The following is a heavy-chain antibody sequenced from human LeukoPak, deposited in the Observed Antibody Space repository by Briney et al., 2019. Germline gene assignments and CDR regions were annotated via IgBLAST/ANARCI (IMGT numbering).Heavy chain of an antibody. J-gene: IGHJ6*02. Sequence: SXRLSXAAXGFTVXXFYMSWVRQAPGKGLEWVSVIYSGGNTYYADSVKGRFTISRDNSKNTLYLQMNSLRAEDTAVYYCARARGYSGYESKWYYYGMDVWGQGTTVTVSS. CDR1: GFTVXXFY. D-gene: IGHD5-12*01. CDR3: ARARGYSGYESKWYYYGMDV. CDR2: IYSGGNT. V-gene: IGHV3-53*01.